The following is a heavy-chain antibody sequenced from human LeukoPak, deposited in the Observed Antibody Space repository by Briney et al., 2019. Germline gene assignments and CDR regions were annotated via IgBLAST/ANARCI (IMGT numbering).Heavy chain of an antibody. D-gene: IGHD6-19*01. J-gene: IGHJ4*02. V-gene: IGHV3-21*01. CDR1: GFTFSGYS. CDR2: ISSTSTYI. Sequence: PGGSLRLSCAASGFTFSGYSMNWVRQAPGRGLEWVSSISSTSTYIDYADSVKGRFTISRDNAKNSLYLQMNSLRAEDTAVYYCARDAVNWGQGTLVTVSS. CDR3: ARDAVN.